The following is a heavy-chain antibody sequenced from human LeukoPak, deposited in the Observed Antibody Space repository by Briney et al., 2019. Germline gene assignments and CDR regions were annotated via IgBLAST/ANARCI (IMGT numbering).Heavy chain of an antibody. D-gene: IGHD3-16*01. CDR3: ARVVRLGYYYYYGMDV. CDR1: GFTFSSYW. Sequence: GGSLRLSCAASGFTFSSYWMHWVRQAPGKGLVWVSRINGDGSSTTYADSVKGRFTISRDNAKNSLYLQMNSLRAEDTAVYYCARVVRLGYYYYYGMDVWGQGTTVTVSS. V-gene: IGHV3-74*01. CDR2: INGDGSST. J-gene: IGHJ6*02.